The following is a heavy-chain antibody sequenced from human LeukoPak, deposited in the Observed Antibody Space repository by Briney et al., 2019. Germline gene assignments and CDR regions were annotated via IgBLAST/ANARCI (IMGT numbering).Heavy chain of an antibody. CDR2: ISYDGSNK. CDR3: TRSVVTTADFDY. CDR1: GFTFSSYA. V-gene: IGHV3-30-3*01. D-gene: IGHD2-21*02. Sequence: PGGSLRLSCAASGFTFSSYALHWVRQAPGKGLDWVAVISYDGSNKYYADSVKGRFTISRDNSKDTLYLQMNSLRAEDTAVYYCTRSVVTTADFDYWGQGTLVTVSS. J-gene: IGHJ4*02.